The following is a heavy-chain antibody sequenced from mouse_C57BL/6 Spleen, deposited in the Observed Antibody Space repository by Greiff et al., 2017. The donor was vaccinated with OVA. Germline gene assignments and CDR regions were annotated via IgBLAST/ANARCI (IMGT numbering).Heavy chain of an antibody. J-gene: IGHJ3*01. CDR1: GYSFTSYY. D-gene: IGHD1-1*01. Sequence: QVQLQQSGPELVKPGASVKISCKASGYSFTSYYIHWVKQRPGQGLEWIGWIYPGRGNTKYIEKFKGKATLTADTSSSTAYMQLSSLTSEDSAVYYCASEYYGSSSWLAYWGQGTLVTVSA. V-gene: IGHV1-66*01. CDR2: IYPGRGNT. CDR3: ASEYYGSSSWLAY.